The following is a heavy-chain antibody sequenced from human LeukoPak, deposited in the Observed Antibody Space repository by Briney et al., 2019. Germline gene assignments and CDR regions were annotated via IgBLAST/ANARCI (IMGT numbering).Heavy chain of an antibody. CDR1: GYTFTSYA. V-gene: IGHV7-4-1*02. Sequence: ASVKVSCKASGYTFTSYAMNWVRQAPGQGREWMGWINTNTGNPTYAQGFTGRFVFSLDTSVSTAYLQISSLKAEDTAVYYCARDNGGTAMAYYYYYYMDVWGKGTTVTISS. CDR2: INTNTGNP. D-gene: IGHD5-18*01. J-gene: IGHJ6*03. CDR3: ARDNGGTAMAYYYYYYMDV.